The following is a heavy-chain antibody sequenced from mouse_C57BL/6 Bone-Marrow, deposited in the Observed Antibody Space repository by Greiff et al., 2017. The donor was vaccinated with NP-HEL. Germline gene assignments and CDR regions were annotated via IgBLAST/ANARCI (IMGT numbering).Heavy chain of an antibody. CDR3: AWGVAGWFAY. V-gene: IGHV1-87*01. Sequence: QVQLQQSGAELAKPGASVKLSCKASGYTFTSYWMHWVKQRPGQGLEWIGAIYPGNGDTSYNQKFKGKATLTADKSSSTAYMQLSSLTSEDSAVYYCAWGVAGWFAYWGQGTLVTVSA. J-gene: IGHJ3*01. CDR1: GYTFTSYW. D-gene: IGHD1-1*01. CDR2: IYPGNGDT.